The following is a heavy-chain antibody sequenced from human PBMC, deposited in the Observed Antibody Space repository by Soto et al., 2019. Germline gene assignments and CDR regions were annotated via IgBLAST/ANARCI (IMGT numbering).Heavy chain of an antibody. D-gene: IGHD6-13*01. Sequence: ASVKVSCKASGYTFTGYYMHWVRQAPGQGLEWMGWINPNSGGTNYAQKFQGWVTMTRDTSISTAYMELSRLRSGDTAVYYCARQISVIAASGKPLGYYYYGTDVWGQGTTVTVSS. CDR1: GYTFTGYY. V-gene: IGHV1-2*04. CDR2: INPNSGGT. CDR3: ARQISVIAASGKPLGYYYYGTDV. J-gene: IGHJ6*02.